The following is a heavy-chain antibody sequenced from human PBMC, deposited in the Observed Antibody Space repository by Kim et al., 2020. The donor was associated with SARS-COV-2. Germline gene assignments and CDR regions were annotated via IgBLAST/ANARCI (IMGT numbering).Heavy chain of an antibody. J-gene: IGHJ4*02. D-gene: IGHD3-22*01. CDR1: GGSVSSGSYY. Sequence: SETLSLTCTVSGGSVSSGSYYWSWIRQPPGKGLEWIGYIYYSGSTNYNPSLKSRVTISVDTSKNQFSLKLSSVTAADTAVYYCARVESSGYPLFDYWGQGTLVTVSS. CDR3: ARVESSGYPLFDY. V-gene: IGHV4-61*01. CDR2: IYYSGST.